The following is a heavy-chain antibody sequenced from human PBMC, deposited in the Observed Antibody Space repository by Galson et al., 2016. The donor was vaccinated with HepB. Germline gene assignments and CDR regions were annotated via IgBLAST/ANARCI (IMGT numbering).Heavy chain of an antibody. D-gene: IGHD1-26*01. Sequence: SLRLSCAASGFTLHTYTMNWVRQAPGKGLEWVGVISYDGSNKYYVDSVEGRFTIARDNSKNTLDLQMNSLKTEDTAVYYCARESTEHYSGMDVWGQGTTVIASS. J-gene: IGHJ6*02. V-gene: IGHV3-30*03. CDR2: ISYDGSNK. CDR3: ARESTEHYSGMDV. CDR1: GFTLHTYT.